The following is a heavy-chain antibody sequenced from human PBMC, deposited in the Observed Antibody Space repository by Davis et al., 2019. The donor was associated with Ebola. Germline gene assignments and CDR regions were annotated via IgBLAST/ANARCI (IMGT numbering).Heavy chain of an antibody. CDR2: IKQDGSEK. CDR3: ARELMGFGVVISDGMDV. D-gene: IGHD3-3*01. Sequence: GESLKISCAASGFTFSGSAMHWVRQAPGKGLEWVANIKQDGSEKYYVDSVKGRFTISRDNAKNSLYLQMNSLRAEDTAVYYCARELMGFGVVISDGMDVWGQGTTVTVSS. V-gene: IGHV3-7*03. J-gene: IGHJ6*02. CDR1: GFTFSGSA.